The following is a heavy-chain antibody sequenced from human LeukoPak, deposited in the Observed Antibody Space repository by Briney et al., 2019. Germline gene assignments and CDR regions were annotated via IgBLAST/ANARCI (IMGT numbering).Heavy chain of an antibody. CDR1: GGTFSSYA. J-gene: IGHJ4*02. CDR2: IIPIFGTA. Sequence: SVKVSCKASGGTFSSYAISWVRQAPGQGLEWMGGIIPIFGTANYAQKFQGRVTITTDESTSTAYMELSSLRSEDTVVYYCAREGVSWGPFDYWGQGTLVTVSS. V-gene: IGHV1-69*05. D-gene: IGHD6-13*01. CDR3: AREGVSWGPFDY.